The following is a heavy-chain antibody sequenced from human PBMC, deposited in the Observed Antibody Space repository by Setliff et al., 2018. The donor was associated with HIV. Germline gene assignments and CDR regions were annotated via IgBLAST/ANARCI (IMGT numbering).Heavy chain of an antibody. J-gene: IGHJ5*02. CDR1: GYTFADYY. CDR2: VDPEDGET. CDR3: ATRPPDYYGSGNSYP. D-gene: IGHD3-10*01. Sequence: ASVKVSCKASGYTFADYYMHWVQQAPGKGLAWMGRVDPEDGETIYAEKFQGRVSITADTSTDTAYMDLSSLRFEDTAVYYCATRPPDYYGSGNSYPWGQGTLVTVSS. V-gene: IGHV1-69-2*01.